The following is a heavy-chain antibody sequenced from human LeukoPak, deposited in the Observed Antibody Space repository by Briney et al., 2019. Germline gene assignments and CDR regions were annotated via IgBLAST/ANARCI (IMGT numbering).Heavy chain of an antibody. Sequence: ASVKVSCKASGYTFTSYDINWVRQATGQGLEWMGWMNPNSGNTGYAQKFQGRVTMTRNTSISTAYMELRSLRSDDTAVYYCARENGDYVNAFDIWGQGTMVTVSS. CDR2: MNPNSGNT. CDR3: ARENGDYVNAFDI. CDR1: GYTFTSYD. V-gene: IGHV1-8*01. D-gene: IGHD4-17*01. J-gene: IGHJ3*02.